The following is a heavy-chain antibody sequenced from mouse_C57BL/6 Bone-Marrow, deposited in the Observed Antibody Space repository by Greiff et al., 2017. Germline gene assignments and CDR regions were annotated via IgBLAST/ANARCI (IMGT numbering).Heavy chain of an antibody. CDR3: ARPANWDYFDY. V-gene: IGHV5-17*01. J-gene: IGHJ2*01. CDR1: GFTFRDYG. Sequence: DVMLVESGGGLVKPGGSLTLSCAASGFTFRDYGMHWVRQAPEKGLEWVAYISSGSSTIYYADTVKGRFTISSDNAKNTLFLQMTSLRSEDTAMYYCARPANWDYFDYWGQGTTLTVSS. D-gene: IGHD4-1*01. CDR2: ISSGSSTI.